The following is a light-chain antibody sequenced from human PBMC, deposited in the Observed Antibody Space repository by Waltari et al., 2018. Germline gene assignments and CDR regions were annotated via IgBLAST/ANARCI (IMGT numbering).Light chain of an antibody. CDR2: AAF. V-gene: IGKV1-39*01. Sequence: DIQMTQSPSSLSASVGDRVTVTCRESQHIRNYLNWYQQKPGKAPKLLIYAAFSLERGVPSRFSGSGSGTDFTLTISRLHPEDFATYYCQQSYTTPYSFGQGTKLDIK. CDR1: QHIRNY. CDR3: QQSYTTPYS. J-gene: IGKJ2*03.